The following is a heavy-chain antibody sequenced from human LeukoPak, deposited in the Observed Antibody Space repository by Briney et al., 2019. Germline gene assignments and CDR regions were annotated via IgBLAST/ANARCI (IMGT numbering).Heavy chain of an antibody. D-gene: IGHD3-16*01. V-gene: IGHV4-30-4*08. CDR3: ARIRMITFGGVIDY. J-gene: IGHJ4*02. CDR2: IYYSGST. CDR1: GGSISSGDYY. Sequence: SETLSLTCTVSGGSISSGDYYWSWIRQPPGKGLEWIGYIYYSGSTYYNPSLKSRVTISVDTSKNQFYLKLSSVTAADTAVYYCARIRMITFGGVIDYWGQGTLVTVSS.